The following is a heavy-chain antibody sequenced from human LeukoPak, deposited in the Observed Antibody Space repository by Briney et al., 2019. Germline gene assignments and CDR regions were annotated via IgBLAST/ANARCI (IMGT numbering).Heavy chain of an antibody. V-gene: IGHV3-49*04. CDR1: GFTFGDYA. J-gene: IGHJ4*02. CDR3: ARDQTPYY. Sequence: GGSLRLSCTGSGFTFGDYAMTWVRQAPGKGLEWVGFIRSKTYGGTPEYAASVKGRFNISRDDSKSIAYLQMNSLKIEDTAVYYCARDQTPYYWGQGTLVTVSP. CDR2: IRSKTYGGTP.